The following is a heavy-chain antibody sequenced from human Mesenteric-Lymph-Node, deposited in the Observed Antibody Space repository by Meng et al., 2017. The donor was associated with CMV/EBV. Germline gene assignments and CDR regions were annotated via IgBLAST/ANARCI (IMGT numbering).Heavy chain of an antibody. CDR1: GGTLSSYA. J-gene: IGHJ5*02. V-gene: IGHV1-69*04. CDR2: IIPILGIA. Sequence: KGSCKASGGTLSSYAISWVRQAPGQGLEWMGRIIPILGIANYAQKFQGRVTITADKSTSTAYMELSSLRSEDTAVYYCATGYSYNLWGQGTLVTVSS. D-gene: IGHD5-18*01. CDR3: ATGYSYNL.